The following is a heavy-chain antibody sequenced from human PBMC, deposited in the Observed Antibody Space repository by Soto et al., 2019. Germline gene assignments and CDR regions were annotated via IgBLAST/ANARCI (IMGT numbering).Heavy chain of an antibody. CDR1: GVSITSYY. CDR3: ACLYNWNGWSDY. V-gene: IGHV4-4*07. D-gene: IGHD1-20*01. J-gene: IGHJ4*02. Sequence: QVQLQESGPGLVKPSETLSLTCTVSGVSITSYYWSWIRQPAGKGLEWIGRIYSSGSTNYNPSLKSRVTMSIDTSKNQFYLKLSSVTAADTAVYYCACLYNWNGWSDYWGQGTLVTVSS. CDR2: IYSSGST.